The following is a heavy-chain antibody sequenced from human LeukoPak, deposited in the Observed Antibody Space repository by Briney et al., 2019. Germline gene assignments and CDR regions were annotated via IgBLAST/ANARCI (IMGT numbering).Heavy chain of an antibody. V-gene: IGHV4-4*02. CDR3: ARAPDTAIPYYYMDV. Sequence: SETLSLTCAVSGDSISSINWWTWVRLSPEKGLEWIGEVHHSGKTNYNPSLKSRVNISLDKSKNHFSLRVNSVVAADTAIYYCARAPDTAIPYYYMDVWGKGTTVTVSS. CDR1: GDSISSINW. CDR2: VHHSGKT. J-gene: IGHJ6*03. D-gene: IGHD5-18*01.